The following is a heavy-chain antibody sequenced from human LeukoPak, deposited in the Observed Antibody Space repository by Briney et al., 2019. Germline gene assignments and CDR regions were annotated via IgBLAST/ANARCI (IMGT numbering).Heavy chain of an antibody. Sequence: PSETLSLTCTVSGGSISSSYWSWIRQPPGKGLEWIGYIYYTGSTNCNPSLKSRATISVDTSKNQFSLKLSSVTTADTAVYYCARLKGYSSGWYPSYYFDYWGQGTLVTVSS. CDR1: GGSISSSY. J-gene: IGHJ4*02. D-gene: IGHD6-19*01. V-gene: IGHV4-59*08. CDR2: IYYTGST. CDR3: ARLKGYSSGWYPSYYFDY.